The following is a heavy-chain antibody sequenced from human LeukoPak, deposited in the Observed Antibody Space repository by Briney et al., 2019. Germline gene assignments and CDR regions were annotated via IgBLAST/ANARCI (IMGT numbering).Heavy chain of an antibody. V-gene: IGHV4-39*07. CDR2: IYYSGST. CDR3: ARVLGVVVENFDY. J-gene: IGHJ4*02. D-gene: IGHD2-21*01. CDR1: GGSISSSSYY. Sequence: SETLSLTCTVSGGSISSSSYYWGWIRQPPGKGLEWIGSIYYSGSTYYNPSLKSRVTISVDTSKNQFSLKLSSVTAADTAVYYCARVLGVVVENFDYWGQGTLVTVSS.